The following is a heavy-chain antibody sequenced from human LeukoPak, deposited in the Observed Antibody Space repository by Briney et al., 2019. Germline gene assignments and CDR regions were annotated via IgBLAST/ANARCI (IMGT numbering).Heavy chain of an antibody. J-gene: IGHJ4*02. CDR3: AKTSARRNPIVGAQD. CDR1: GFTFSDYG. CDR2: ISYDGSDK. Sequence: PGGSLRLSCAASGFTFSDYGMHWVRQAPGKGLEWVAVISYDGSDKYYEDSVKGRFTISRDNSKNTLYLQINSLRLEDTAVYYCAKTSARRNPIVGAQDWGQGTLVTVSS. V-gene: IGHV3-30*18. D-gene: IGHD1-26*01.